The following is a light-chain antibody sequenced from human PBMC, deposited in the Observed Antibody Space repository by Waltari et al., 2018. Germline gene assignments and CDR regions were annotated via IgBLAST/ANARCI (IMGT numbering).Light chain of an antibody. CDR3: QQFQSHLRT. V-gene: IGKV4-1*01. CDR2: WAS. CDR1: SVLHSSNNKNY. J-gene: IGKJ1*01. Sequence: SVLHSSNNKNYLAWYQQKPGQPPKLLIYWASTRKSGVPDRFSGSGSGTDFTLTISSLQAEDVAAYYCQQFQSHLRTFGQGTKVEIK.